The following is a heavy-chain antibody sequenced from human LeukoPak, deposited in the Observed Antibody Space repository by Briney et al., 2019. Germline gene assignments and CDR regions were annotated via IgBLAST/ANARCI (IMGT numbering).Heavy chain of an antibody. CDR2: ISSSSSTI. J-gene: IGHJ4*02. V-gene: IGHV3-48*01. CDR3: ARGTPPVGAWPPYYFDY. Sequence: GGSLRLSCAASGFTFSSYSMNWVRQAPGKGLEWVSYISSSSSTIYYADSVKGRFTISRDNAKNSLYLQMNSLRAEDTAVYYCARGTPPVGAWPPYYFDYWGQGTLVTVSS. D-gene: IGHD1-26*01. CDR1: GFTFSSYS.